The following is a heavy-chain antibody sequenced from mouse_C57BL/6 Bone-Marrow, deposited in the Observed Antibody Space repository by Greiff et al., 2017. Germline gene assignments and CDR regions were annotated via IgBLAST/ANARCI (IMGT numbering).Heavy chain of an antibody. D-gene: IGHD1-1*01. CDR3: ARPHYYGSSWFAY. J-gene: IGHJ3*01. CDR1: GFTFSDYG. CDR2: ISNLAYSI. Sequence: EVKLQESGGGLVQPGGSLKLSCAASGFTFSDYGMAWVRQAPRKGPEWVAFISNLAYSIYYADTVTGRFTISRENAKNTLYLEMSSLRSEDTAMYYCARPHYYGSSWFAYWGQGTLVTVSA. V-gene: IGHV5-15*01.